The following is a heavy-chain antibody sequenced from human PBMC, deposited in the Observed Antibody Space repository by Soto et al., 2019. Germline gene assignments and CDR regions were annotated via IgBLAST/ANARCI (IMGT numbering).Heavy chain of an antibody. V-gene: IGHV4-39*01. CDR3: ARHDVSYGDYAWFDP. CDR1: GGSISSISYY. CDR2: IYYSGST. J-gene: IGHJ5*02. D-gene: IGHD4-17*01. Sequence: QVQLQESGPGLVKPSETLSLTCTVSGGSISSISYYWGWIRQPPGKGLEWIGSIYYSGSTYYKPSLKSRVTISVDTSKNQFSLKLSSVTATDTAVYYCARHDVSYGDYAWFDPWGQGTLVTVSS.